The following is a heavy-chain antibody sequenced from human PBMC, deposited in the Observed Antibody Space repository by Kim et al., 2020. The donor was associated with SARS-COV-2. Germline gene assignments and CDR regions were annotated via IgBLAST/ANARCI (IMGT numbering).Heavy chain of an antibody. CDR3: AREGGGYCSGGSCYPLLPPYYYGMDV. J-gene: IGHJ6*02. CDR2: ISSSSSYI. D-gene: IGHD2-15*01. Sequence: GGSLRLSCAASGFTFSSYSMNWVRQAPGKGLEWVSSISSSSSYIYYADSVKGRFTISRDNAKNSLYLQMNSLRAEDTAVYYCAREGGGYCSGGSCYPLLPPYYYGMDVWGQGTTVTVSS. CDR1: GFTFSSYS. V-gene: IGHV3-21*01.